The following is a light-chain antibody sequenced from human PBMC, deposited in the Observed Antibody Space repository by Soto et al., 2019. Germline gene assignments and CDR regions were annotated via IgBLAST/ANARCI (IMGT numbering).Light chain of an antibody. V-gene: IGKV3-11*01. CDR2: DAS. CDR3: QQRSEWPIT. Sequence: EIVLTQSPATLSLFPGERATLSCRASQTISTYLAWYQQKPGQAPRLFIYDASNRATGVPARFSGSRSGTDFTLTISSLEPEDFAVYFCQQRSEWPITFGQGTRLEI. CDR1: QTISTY. J-gene: IGKJ5*01.